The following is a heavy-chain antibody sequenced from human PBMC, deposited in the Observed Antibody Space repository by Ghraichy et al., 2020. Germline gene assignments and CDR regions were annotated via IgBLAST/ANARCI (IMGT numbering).Heavy chain of an antibody. D-gene: IGHD6-13*01. CDR3: AKDLRVKGYSSSWYGPPFDY. J-gene: IGHJ4*02. V-gene: IGHV3-23*01. CDR1: GFTFSSYA. CDR2: ISGSGGTT. Sequence: GESLNISCAASGFTFSSYAMSWVRQAPGKGLEWVSAISGSGGTTYYADSVKGRFTISRDNSKNTLYLQMNSLRAEVTAVYYCAKDLRVKGYSSSWYGPPFDYWGQGTLVTVSS.